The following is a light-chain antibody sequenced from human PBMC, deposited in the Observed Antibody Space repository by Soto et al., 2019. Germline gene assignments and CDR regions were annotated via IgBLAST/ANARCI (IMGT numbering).Light chain of an antibody. Sequence: EIVMTQSPVTLSVSPGERATLSCRASQSVGGDLAGYQQIPGQAPRLLIYGAVTRATGVAARFSGGGSGTEFTLTVDSLQSEDVAINYCQQYYALPRTFGQGTKLEI. J-gene: IGKJ2*01. CDR1: QSVGGD. V-gene: IGKV3-15*01. CDR3: QQYYALPRT. CDR2: GAV.